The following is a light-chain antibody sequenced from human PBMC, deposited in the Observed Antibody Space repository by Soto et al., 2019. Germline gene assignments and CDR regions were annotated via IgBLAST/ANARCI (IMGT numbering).Light chain of an antibody. V-gene: IGKV1-5*01. CDR2: AAS. CDR1: QTISSW. J-gene: IGKJ1*01. CDR3: QQYKSYLRT. Sequence: DIQMTQSPSTLSASVGDRVTITCRASQTISSWLAWYQQKPGKAPKLLIYAASTLESGVSSSFSGRGSGTEFTLSINCLQPEDFATYYCQQYKSYLRTFGQGTKVDIK.